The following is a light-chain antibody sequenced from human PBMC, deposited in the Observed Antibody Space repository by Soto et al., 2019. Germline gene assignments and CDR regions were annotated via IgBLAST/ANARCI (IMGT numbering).Light chain of an antibody. CDR2: EAS. J-gene: IGKJ5*01. CDR3: QQLYTLPFT. CDR1: HDISTF. V-gene: IGKV1-9*01. Sequence: DIQLTQSPSLLSASIGDRVTITCRASHDISTFLAWYQQKPGKAPKLLIYEASTLQSGVPSRFSGSGSGTELTLTISGLLPEDFAAYHCQQLYTLPFTFGQGTRLEIK.